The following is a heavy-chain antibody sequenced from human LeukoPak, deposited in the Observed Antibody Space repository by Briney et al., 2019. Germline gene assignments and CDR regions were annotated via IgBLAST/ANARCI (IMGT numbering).Heavy chain of an antibody. Sequence: GGSLRLSCAASGFTFSSYSMNWVRQAPGKGLEWVSSISSSSSYIFYADSVKGRFTLSRDNAKNSLYLQMNSLRAEDTAVYYCAKGLPAVLFWGQGTLVTVSS. D-gene: IGHD2-2*01. CDR1: GFTFSSYS. CDR3: AKGLPAVLF. V-gene: IGHV3-21*04. CDR2: ISSSSSYI. J-gene: IGHJ4*02.